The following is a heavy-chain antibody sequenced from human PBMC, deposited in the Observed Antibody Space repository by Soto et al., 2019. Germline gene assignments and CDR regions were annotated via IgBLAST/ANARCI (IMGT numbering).Heavy chain of an antibody. J-gene: IGHJ5*02. D-gene: IGHD3-3*01. CDR3: AKFDYKYWSCYYIYL. V-gene: IGHV3-23*01. CDR2: ISASGATI. Sequence: GGSLRLSCATSGFSFSNYAMAWVRHAPGSGLDWVSSISASGATIDYAESVKGRFTISRDSSKNTVFLEMNSLRGEDTALYYCAKFDYKYWSCYYIYLWGQGTQVTVSS. CDR1: GFSFSNYA.